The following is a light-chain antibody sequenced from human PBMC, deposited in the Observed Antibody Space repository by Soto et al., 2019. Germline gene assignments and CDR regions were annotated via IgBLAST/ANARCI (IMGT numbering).Light chain of an antibody. CDR3: QQYNSFPT. J-gene: IGKJ1*01. CDR1: QSISSW. Sequence: DIQMTQSHSILSASVGDRVTITCRASQSISSWLAWYQQKPGKAPKLLIYKASSLESGVPSRFSGSGSGTEFTLTISSLQPDDFATYYCQQYNSFPTFGQGTKAEIK. V-gene: IGKV1-5*03. CDR2: KAS.